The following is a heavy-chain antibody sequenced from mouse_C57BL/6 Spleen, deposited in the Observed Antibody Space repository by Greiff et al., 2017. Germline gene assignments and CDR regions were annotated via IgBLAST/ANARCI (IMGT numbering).Heavy chain of an antibody. V-gene: IGHV1-5*01. J-gene: IGHJ3*01. D-gene: IGHD1-1*01. Sequence: EVQLQQSGTVLARPGASVKMSCKTSGYTFTSYWMHWVKQRPGQGLEWIGAIYPGNSDTSYNQKFKGKAKLTAVTSASTAYMELSSLTNEDSAVYYCTRYYYGSSYDAWFAYWGQGTLVTVSA. CDR1: GYTFTSYW. CDR2: IYPGNSDT. CDR3: TRYYYGSSYDAWFAY.